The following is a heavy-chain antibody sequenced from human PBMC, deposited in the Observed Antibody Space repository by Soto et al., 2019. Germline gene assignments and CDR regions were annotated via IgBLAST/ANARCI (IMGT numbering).Heavy chain of an antibody. CDR2: ISHSGST. CDR1: GGSISSYY. Sequence: SETLSLTCTVSGGSISSYYWSWLRQPPGKGLEWIGYISHSGSTKYNPSLESRVTISIDTSRHQFSLKLSFVTATDTAVYYCASIPRGSSFGWFDYWGQGSLVTVSS. D-gene: IGHD5-18*01. V-gene: IGHV4-59*01. J-gene: IGHJ4*02. CDR3: ASIPRGSSFGWFDY.